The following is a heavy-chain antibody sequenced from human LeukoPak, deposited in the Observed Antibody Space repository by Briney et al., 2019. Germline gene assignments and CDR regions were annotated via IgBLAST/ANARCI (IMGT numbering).Heavy chain of an antibody. Sequence: GGSLRLSCAASGFTFSSHWLSWVRQAPGKGLEWVANIRQDGGEKNFLDSAKGRFTISRDNAMNSLYLQMNSLRAEDTALYYCARGTGFFYMWGQGTMVTVSS. V-gene: IGHV3-7*03. CDR1: GFTFSSHW. CDR3: ARGTGFFYM. D-gene: IGHD1-14*01. CDR2: IRQDGGEK. J-gene: IGHJ3*02.